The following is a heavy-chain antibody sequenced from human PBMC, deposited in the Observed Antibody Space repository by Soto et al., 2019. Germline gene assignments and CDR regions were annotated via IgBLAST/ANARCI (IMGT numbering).Heavy chain of an antibody. J-gene: IGHJ6*02. D-gene: IGHD5-12*01. V-gene: IGHV3-21*01. CDR3: ARGGPQDGMDV. CDR2: SSSTGSYI. Sequence: VQLVETGGGLVKPGGSLRLSCAVSGFSFSSYGMNWVRQAPGKGLEWVSSSSSTGSYIDYADSVKGRFIISRDNAKKSLYLQMNGLRAEDTAVYYCARGGPQDGMDVWGQGTTVSVS. CDR1: GFSFSSYG.